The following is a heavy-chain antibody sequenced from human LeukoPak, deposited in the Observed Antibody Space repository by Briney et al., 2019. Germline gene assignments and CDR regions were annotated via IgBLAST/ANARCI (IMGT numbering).Heavy chain of an antibody. CDR2: INHSGST. CDR1: GGSISSGGYS. J-gene: IGHJ6*03. CDR3: ARESRDSSGYHTRWRYYYMDV. Sequence: RSSETLSLTCAVPGGSISSGGYSWNWIRQPPGKGLEWIGEINHSGSTNYNPSLKSRVTISVDTSKNQSSLKLSPVTAADTAVYYCARESRDSSGYHTRWRYYYMDVWGKGTTVTVSS. V-gene: IGHV4-30-2*01. D-gene: IGHD3-22*01.